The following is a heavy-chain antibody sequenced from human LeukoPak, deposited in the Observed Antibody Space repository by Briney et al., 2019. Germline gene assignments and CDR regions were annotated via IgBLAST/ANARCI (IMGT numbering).Heavy chain of an antibody. D-gene: IGHD6-13*01. Sequence: SETLSLTCTVSGASIRSGDYYWSWIRQPPGKGLEWLGEINHSGSTNYNPSLKSRVTISVDTSKNQFSLKLSSVTAADTAVYYCARRKQLEVYYYYGMDVWGQGTTVTVSS. J-gene: IGHJ6*02. CDR2: INHSGST. CDR3: ARRKQLEVYYYYGMDV. CDR1: GASIRSGDYY. V-gene: IGHV4-34*01.